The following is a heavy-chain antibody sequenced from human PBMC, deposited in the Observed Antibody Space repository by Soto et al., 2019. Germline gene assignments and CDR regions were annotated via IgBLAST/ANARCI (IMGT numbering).Heavy chain of an antibody. V-gene: IGHV1-46*01. D-gene: IGHD2-2*01. Sequence: ASVKVSCKASGYTFTSYYMHWVRQAPGQGLEWMGIINPSGGSTSYAQKFQGRVTMTRDTSTSTVYMELSSLRSEDTAVYYCARERDIVVGHYGMDVWGQGTTVTVSS. CDR1: GYTFTSYY. CDR2: INPSGGST. CDR3: ARERDIVVGHYGMDV. J-gene: IGHJ6*02.